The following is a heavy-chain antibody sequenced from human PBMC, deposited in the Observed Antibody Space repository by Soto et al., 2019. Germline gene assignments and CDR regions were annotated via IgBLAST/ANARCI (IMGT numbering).Heavy chain of an antibody. J-gene: IGHJ3*02. CDR1: QFSFSNYW. Sequence: LVQSGGGLVPPGEPLTVSCAPSQFSFSNYWMNWVRQAPGKALEWVANIKKDESETDYVDAVRGRFTIFRDNAKNLLYLQMRRLRVEDTAVYYCASSHTGDSAFRAFDIWGQGTVVTV. D-gene: IGHD2-21*02. V-gene: IGHV3-7*03. CDR2: IKKDESET. CDR3: ASSHTGDSAFRAFDI.